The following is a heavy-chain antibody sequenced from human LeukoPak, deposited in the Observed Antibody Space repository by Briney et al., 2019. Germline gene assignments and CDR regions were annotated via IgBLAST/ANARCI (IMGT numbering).Heavy chain of an antibody. V-gene: IGHV3-21*01. Sequence: GGSLRLSCAASVFTFSSYSMNWVRQAPGKGLEWVSSISSSSSYIYYADSVKGRFTISRDNAKNSLYLQMNSLRAEDTAVYYCARAGTSSSWSFDYWGQGTLVTVSS. CDR1: VFTFSSYS. J-gene: IGHJ4*02. CDR3: ARAGTSSSWSFDY. D-gene: IGHD6-13*01. CDR2: ISSSSSYI.